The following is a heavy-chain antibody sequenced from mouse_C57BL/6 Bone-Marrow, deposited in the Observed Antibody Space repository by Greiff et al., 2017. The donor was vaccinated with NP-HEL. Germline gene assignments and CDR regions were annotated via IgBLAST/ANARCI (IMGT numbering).Heavy chain of an antibody. CDR1: GYTFTSYW. CDR3: ARGGFPPFAY. V-gene: IGHV1-69*01. J-gene: IGHJ3*01. Sequence: QVQLQQPGAELVMPGASVKLSCKASGYTFTSYWMHWVQQRPGQGLEWIGEIDPSDSYTNYNQKFKGKSTLTVDKSSSTAYMQLSSLPSEYSAVYYCARGGFPPFAYWGQGTLVTVSA. CDR2: IDPSDSYT.